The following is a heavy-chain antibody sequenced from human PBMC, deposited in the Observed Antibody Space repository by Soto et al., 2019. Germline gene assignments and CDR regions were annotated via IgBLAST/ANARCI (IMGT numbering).Heavy chain of an antibody. Sequence: SETLSLTCTVSGGSISTGDYYWIWIRQPPGKGLEWIGFVYHGGNTDYNPSLKSRLSMSLDTSKNQFSLRLSSVTAADTAVYYCARAVGYYYYAMDVWGQGTPVTVSS. CDR1: GGSISTGDYY. CDR3: ARAVGYYYYAMDV. J-gene: IGHJ6*02. V-gene: IGHV4-30-4*01. D-gene: IGHD1-26*01. CDR2: VYHGGNT.